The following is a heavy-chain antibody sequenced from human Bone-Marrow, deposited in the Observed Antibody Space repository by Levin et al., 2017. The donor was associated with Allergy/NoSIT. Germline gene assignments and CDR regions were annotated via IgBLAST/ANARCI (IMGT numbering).Heavy chain of an antibody. D-gene: IGHD1-26*01. J-gene: IGHJ4*02. CDR2: IWFDGSRK. CDR3: ARELIFSGSHFDC. Sequence: GGSLRLSCAASEFTFSNYVMHWVRQAPGKGLEWVALIWFDGSRKDYADSVKGRFTISRDNSNNILYLQMNSLRAEDTAIYYCARELIFSGSHFDCWGQGTLVTVSS. CDR1: EFTFSNYV. V-gene: IGHV3-33*01.